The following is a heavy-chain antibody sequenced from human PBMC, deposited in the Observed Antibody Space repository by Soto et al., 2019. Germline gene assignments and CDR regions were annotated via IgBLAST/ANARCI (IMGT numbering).Heavy chain of an antibody. J-gene: IGHJ4*02. D-gene: IGHD6-13*01. CDR1: GFTFSSYG. V-gene: IGHV3-74*01. Sequence: GGSLRLSCAASGFTFSSYGMHWVRQAPGKGLVWVSRIKSDGTITNYADSVKGRFTISRDNAKNTLWLQLNSLRAEDTAVYYCARDVAAAGATLDYWGQGALVTVSS. CDR3: ARDVAAAGATLDY. CDR2: IKSDGTIT.